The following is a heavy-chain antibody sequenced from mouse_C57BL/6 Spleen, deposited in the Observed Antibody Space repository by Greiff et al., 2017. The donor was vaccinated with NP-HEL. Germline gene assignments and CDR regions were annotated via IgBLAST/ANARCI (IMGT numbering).Heavy chain of an antibody. CDR3: ARHYWDDYAMDY. Sequence: DVMLVESGGDLVKPGGSLKLSCAASGFTFSSYGMSWVRQTPDKRLEWVATISSGGSYTYYPDSVKGRFTISRDNAKNTLYLQMSSLKSEDTAMYYCARHYWDDYAMDYWGQGTSVTVSS. V-gene: IGHV5-6*02. CDR1: GFTFSSYG. CDR2: ISSGGSYT. D-gene: IGHD4-1*01. J-gene: IGHJ4*01.